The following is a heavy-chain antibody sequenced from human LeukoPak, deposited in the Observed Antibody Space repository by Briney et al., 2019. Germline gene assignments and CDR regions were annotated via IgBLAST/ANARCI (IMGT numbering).Heavy chain of an antibody. J-gene: IGHJ2*01. CDR3: ARDSPYGGYFDL. CDR2: ISYDGSNK. V-gene: IGHV3-30*04. D-gene: IGHD4-17*01. CDR1: GFTFSSYA. Sequence: GGSLRLSCAAPGFTFSSYAMHWVRQAPGKGLEWVAVISYDGSNKYYADSVKGRFTISRDNSKNTLYLQMNSLRAEDTAVYYCARDSPYGGYFDLWGRGTLVTVSS.